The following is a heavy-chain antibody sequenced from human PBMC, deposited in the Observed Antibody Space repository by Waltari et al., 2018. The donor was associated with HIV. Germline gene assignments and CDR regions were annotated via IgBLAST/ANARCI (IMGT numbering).Heavy chain of an antibody. J-gene: IGHJ3*01. CDR3: AKDGAPGRDAVFDI. D-gene: IGHD1-26*01. CDR1: GFNVQMYD. V-gene: IGHV3-30*02. Sequence: QVHVGESGGGVVQPGGSLRLSCIASGFNVQMYDIHWVRQAPGRGLEGVAGIRYDGGREDYGDSVKGRFIVSRDNSKNAIFLEMTTLRQEDTAIYRCAKDGAPGRDAVFDIWGQGTMVTVS. CDR2: IRYDGGRE.